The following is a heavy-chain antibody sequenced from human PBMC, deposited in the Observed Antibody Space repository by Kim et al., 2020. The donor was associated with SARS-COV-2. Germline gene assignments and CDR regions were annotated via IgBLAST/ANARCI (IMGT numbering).Heavy chain of an antibody. CDR2: INHSGST. CDR1: GGSFSGYY. D-gene: IGHD4-17*01. CDR3: AREGRWDWFDP. V-gene: IGHV4-34*01. Sequence: SETLSLTCAVYGGSFSGYYWSWIRQPPGKGLEWIGEINHSGSTNYNPSLKSRVTISVDTSKNQFSLKLSSVTAADTAVYYCAREGRWDWFDPWGQGTLVTVSS. J-gene: IGHJ5*02.